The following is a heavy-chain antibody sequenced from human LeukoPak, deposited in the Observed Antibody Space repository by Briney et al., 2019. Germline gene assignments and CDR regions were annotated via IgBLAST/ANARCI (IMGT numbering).Heavy chain of an antibody. D-gene: IGHD2-2*01. V-gene: IGHV3-7*01. CDR1: GFTVRNHG. Sequence: GGSLRLSCAATGFTVRNHGMSWGRQAPGKGLEWVANIKQDGSEKYYVDSVKGRFTISRDNAKNSLYLQMNSLRAEDTAVYYCARDYCSSTSCHDVFDIWGQGTMVTVSS. J-gene: IGHJ3*02. CDR2: IKQDGSEK. CDR3: ARDYCSSTSCHDVFDI.